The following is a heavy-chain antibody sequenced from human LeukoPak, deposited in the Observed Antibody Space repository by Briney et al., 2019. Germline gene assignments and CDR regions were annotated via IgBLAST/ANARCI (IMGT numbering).Heavy chain of an antibody. D-gene: IGHD1-26*01. Sequence: KPSETLSLTCTVSGGSISSYYWSWIRQPPGKGLEWIGYIYYSGSTNYNPSLKSRVTISVDTSKNQFSLKLSSVTAADTAVYYCARRSGSYTDFDYWGQGTLVTVSS. CDR3: ARRSGSYTDFDY. V-gene: IGHV4-59*08. CDR2: IYYSGST. J-gene: IGHJ4*02. CDR1: GGSISSYY.